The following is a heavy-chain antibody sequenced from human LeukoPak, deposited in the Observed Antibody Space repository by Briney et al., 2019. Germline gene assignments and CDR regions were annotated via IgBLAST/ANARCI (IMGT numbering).Heavy chain of an antibody. CDR3: VKDRRDCTTSCYHDAFDM. Sequence: PGGSLRLSCTASEFTFSNYGMNWVRQTPGKGLEWVALIRSDGINKYYADSATARFTISRDNSKNTLYLQMDSLRAEDTAVYYCVKDRRDCTTSCYHDAFDMWGQGTMVTVSS. V-gene: IGHV3-30*02. CDR2: IRSDGINK. J-gene: IGHJ3*02. D-gene: IGHD2-2*01. CDR1: EFTFSNYG.